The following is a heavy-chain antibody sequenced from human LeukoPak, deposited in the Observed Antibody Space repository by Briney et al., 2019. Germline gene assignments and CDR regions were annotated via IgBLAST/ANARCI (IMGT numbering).Heavy chain of an antibody. CDR1: GFTFRSYA. D-gene: IGHD3-3*01. V-gene: IGHV3-23*01. CDR2: ISGSDDNT. CDR3: AKDGAYDFWSGYYSSFLDY. J-gene: IGHJ4*02. Sequence: GGSLRLSCAASGFTFRSYAMSWVRQAPGKGLEWVSAISGSDDNTYYADSVKGRFSISRDNSKNTLYLQMNSLRAEDAAVYYCAKDGAYDFWSGYYSSFLDYWGQGTLVTVSS.